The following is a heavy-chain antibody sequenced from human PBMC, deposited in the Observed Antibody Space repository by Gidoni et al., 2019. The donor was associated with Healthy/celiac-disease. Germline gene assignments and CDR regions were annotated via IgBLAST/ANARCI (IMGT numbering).Heavy chain of an antibody. CDR2: IDPSDSYT. D-gene: IGHD2-15*01. Sequence: EVQVVQSGAAVNKPGESLRISCKGYGYSFTSYWISWVRQIPRNGLEWMGRIDPSDSYTNYSPSFQGHVTISADKSISTAYLQWSSLKASDAAMYYCARAEGIYAGWAFDIWSRGTMVTVSS. V-gene: IGHV5-10-1*03. CDR1: GYSFTSYW. CDR3: ARAEGIYAGWAFDI. J-gene: IGHJ3*02.